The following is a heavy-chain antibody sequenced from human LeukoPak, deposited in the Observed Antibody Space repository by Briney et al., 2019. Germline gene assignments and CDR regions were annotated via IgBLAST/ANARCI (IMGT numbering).Heavy chain of an antibody. CDR1: GGSISSGGYY. D-gene: IGHD3-9*01. Sequence: SETLSLTCTVSGGSISSGGYYWSWIRQHPGKGLEWIGYIYYSGSTYYNPSLKSRVTISVDTSKNQFSLELSSVTTADTAVYYCARTAYDILTGKSGSFDYWGQGTLVTVSS. CDR2: IYYSGST. J-gene: IGHJ4*02. V-gene: IGHV4-31*03. CDR3: ARTAYDILTGKSGSFDY.